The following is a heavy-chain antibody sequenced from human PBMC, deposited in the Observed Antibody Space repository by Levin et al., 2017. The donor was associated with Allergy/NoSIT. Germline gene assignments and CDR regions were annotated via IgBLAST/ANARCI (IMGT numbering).Heavy chain of an antibody. CDR2: ISWDGGST. J-gene: IGHJ6*03. Sequence: GGSLRLSCAASGFTFDDYTMHWVRQAPGKGLEWVSLISWDGGSTYYADSVKGRFTISRDNSKNSLYLQMNSLRTEDTALYYCAKGMTRGDYYYYMDVWGKGTTVTVSS. CDR3: AKGMTRGDYYYYMDV. CDR1: GFTFDDYT. D-gene: IGHD4-11*01. V-gene: IGHV3-43*01.